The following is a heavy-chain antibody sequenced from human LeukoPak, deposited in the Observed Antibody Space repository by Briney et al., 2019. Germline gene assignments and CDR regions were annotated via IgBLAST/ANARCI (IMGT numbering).Heavy chain of an antibody. D-gene: IGHD3-10*01. CDR3: ARVGISSGDFFDY. CDR2: IYYSGST. Sequence: PSETLSLTCTVSGGSISSYYWSWLRQPPGKGLEWIGYIYYSGSTNYNPSLKSRVTISVDTSKNQFSLELSSVTAADTAVYYCARVGISSGDFFDYWGQGTLVTVSS. J-gene: IGHJ4*02. V-gene: IGHV4-59*01. CDR1: GGSISSYY.